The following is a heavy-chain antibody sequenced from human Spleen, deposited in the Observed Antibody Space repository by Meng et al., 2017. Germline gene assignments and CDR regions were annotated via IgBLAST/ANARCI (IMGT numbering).Heavy chain of an antibody. CDR1: GGSISSYY. Sequence: SEILSPTCTVSGGSISSYYWSWIRQPPGKGLEWIGYIYYSGSTNYNPPLKSRVTISVDTSKNQFSLKLSSVTAADTAVYYCAGTPVSSSWYVGNEYFQHWGQGTLVTVSS. CDR2: IYYSGST. CDR3: AGTPVSSSWYVGNEYFQH. D-gene: IGHD6-13*01. J-gene: IGHJ1*01. V-gene: IGHV4-59*01.